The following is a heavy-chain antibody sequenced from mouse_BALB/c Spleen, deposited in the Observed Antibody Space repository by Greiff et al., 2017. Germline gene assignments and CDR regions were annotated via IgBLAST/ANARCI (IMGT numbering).Heavy chain of an antibody. CDR2: ISSGSSTI. CDR3: ARWAVGYYAMDY. V-gene: IGHV5-17*02. CDR1: GFTFSSFG. J-gene: IGHJ4*01. D-gene: IGHD1-1*01. Sequence: EVKLMESGGGLVQPGGSRKLSCAASGFTFSSFGMHWVRQAPEKGLEWVAYISSGSSTIYYADTVKGRFTISRDNPKNTLFLQMTSLRSEDTAMYYCARWAVGYYAMDYWGQGTSVTVSS.